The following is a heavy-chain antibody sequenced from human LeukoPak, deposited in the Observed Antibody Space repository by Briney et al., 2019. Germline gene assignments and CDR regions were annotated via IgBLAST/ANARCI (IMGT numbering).Heavy chain of an antibody. Sequence: ASKTLSLTCTVSGGSISSGSYYWSWIRQPAGKGLEWIGRIYTSGSTNYNPSLKSRVTISVDTSKNQFSLKLSSVTAADTAVYYCARGGIGIAAAGSDPWGQGTLVTVSS. CDR3: ARGGIGIAAAGSDP. J-gene: IGHJ5*02. CDR2: IYTSGST. V-gene: IGHV4-61*02. CDR1: GGSISSGSYY. D-gene: IGHD6-13*01.